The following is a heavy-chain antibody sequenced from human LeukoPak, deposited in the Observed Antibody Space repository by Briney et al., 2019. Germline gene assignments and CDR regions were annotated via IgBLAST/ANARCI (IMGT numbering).Heavy chain of an antibody. CDR1: GGTFSSYA. V-gene: IGHV1-46*01. CDR2: INPSGGST. D-gene: IGHD1-26*01. CDR3: ARDGAAATKRGHFDY. J-gene: IGHJ4*02. Sequence: ASVKVSCKASGGTFSSYAISWVRQAPGQGLEWMGVINPSGGSTTCGRKFQGRVTMTRDTSTLTVYIELSSLRSDDTAMYYCARDGAAATKRGHFDYWGQGTLVTVSS.